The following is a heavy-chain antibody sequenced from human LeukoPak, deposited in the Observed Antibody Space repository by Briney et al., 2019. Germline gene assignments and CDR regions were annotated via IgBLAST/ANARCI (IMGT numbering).Heavy chain of an antibody. CDR1: GYRFSDYN. CDR3: VRLLSFGEVFARHPKDIYYFDY. J-gene: IGHJ4*02. V-gene: IGHV1-2*06. D-gene: IGHD3-10*01. CDR2: ISPNNGDT. Sequence: ASVKVSCKTSGYRFSDYNIHWVRQAPGQGFEWMGRISPNNGDTNYAQKFQGRVSMTRDTSISAAYMELSRLTSDDTAVYYCVRLLSFGEVFARHPKDIYYFDYWGQGTLVAVSS.